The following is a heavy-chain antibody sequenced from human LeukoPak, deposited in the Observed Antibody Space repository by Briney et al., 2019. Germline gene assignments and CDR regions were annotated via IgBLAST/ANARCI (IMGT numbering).Heavy chain of an antibody. Sequence: GGSLRLSCAASGFTFSSYAMHWVRQAPGKGLEWVAVISYDGSNKYYADSVKGRFTISRDNSKNTLYLQMNSLRAEDTAVYYCASSYSSSSWWFDPWGQGTLVTVSS. J-gene: IGHJ5*02. CDR2: ISYDGSNK. V-gene: IGHV3-30-3*01. CDR1: GFTFSSYA. CDR3: ASSYSSSSWWFDP. D-gene: IGHD6-6*01.